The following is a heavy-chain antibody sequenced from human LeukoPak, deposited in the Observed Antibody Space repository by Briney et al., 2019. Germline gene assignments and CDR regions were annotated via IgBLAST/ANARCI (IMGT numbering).Heavy chain of an antibody. J-gene: IGHJ6*02. CDR3: ARDPYNIVVVPAAIRYYYGMDV. D-gene: IGHD2-2*01. CDR2: IWDDGSNK. Sequence: GGSLRLSCAASGFTFSSYGMHWVRQAPGKGLEWVAVIWDDGSNKYYADSVKGRFTISRDNSKNTLYLQMNSLRAEDTAVYYCARDPYNIVVVPAAIRYYYGMDVWGQGTTVTVSS. CDR1: GFTFSSYG. V-gene: IGHV3-33*01.